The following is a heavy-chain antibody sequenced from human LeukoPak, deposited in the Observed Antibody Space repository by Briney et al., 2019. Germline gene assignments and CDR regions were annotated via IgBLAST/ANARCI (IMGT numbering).Heavy chain of an antibody. J-gene: IGHJ4*02. D-gene: IGHD5-18*01. CDR3: AKAHTAMSPFDY. CDR2: ISYDGSNK. CDR1: GFTFSSYG. Sequence: GGSLRLSCAASGFTFSSYGMHWVRQAPGQGLERVAVISYDGSNKYYADSVKGRFTISRDNSKNTLYLQMNSLRAEDTAVYYCAKAHTAMSPFDYWGQGTLVTVSS. V-gene: IGHV3-30*18.